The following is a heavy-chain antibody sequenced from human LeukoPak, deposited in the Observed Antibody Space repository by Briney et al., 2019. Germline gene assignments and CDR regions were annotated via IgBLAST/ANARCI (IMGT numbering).Heavy chain of an antibody. CDR1: RFTFSSYW. Sequence: GGSLRLSCAASRFTFSSYWMSWVRQAPGKGLEWVANIKQDGSEKYYVDSVKGRFTISRDNAKNSLYLQMNSLRAEDTAVYYCARDIRFEGEVWFDPWGQGTLVTVSS. D-gene: IGHD3-3*01. CDR2: IKQDGSEK. J-gene: IGHJ5*02. CDR3: ARDIRFEGEVWFDP. V-gene: IGHV3-7*01.